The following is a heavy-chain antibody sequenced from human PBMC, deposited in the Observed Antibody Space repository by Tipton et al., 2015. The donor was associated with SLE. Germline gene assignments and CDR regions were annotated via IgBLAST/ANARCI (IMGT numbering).Heavy chain of an antibody. CDR3: ARQHDSSGYYYV. CDR1: GDSISSGSYY. D-gene: IGHD3-22*01. J-gene: IGHJ4*02. CDR2: IYTSGST. Sequence: TLSLTCSVSGDSISSGSYYWSWIRQPAGKGLEWIGHIYTSGSTKYNSSLKSRVTISVDTSKNQFSLKLSSVTAADTAVYYCARQHDSSGYYYVWGQGTLVTVSS. V-gene: IGHV4-61*09.